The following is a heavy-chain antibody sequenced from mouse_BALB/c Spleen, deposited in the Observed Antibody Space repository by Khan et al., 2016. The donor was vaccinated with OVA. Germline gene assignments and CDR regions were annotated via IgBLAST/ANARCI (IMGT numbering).Heavy chain of an antibody. CDR3: TRKNGKNAAMDY. CDR2: LNPSSGYT. J-gene: IGHJ4*01. V-gene: IGHV1-4*01. Sequence: VQLQESGAELARPGASVKMSCKASGYTFTSYTMHWVKQRPGQGLEWIGYLNPSSGYTNYNQKFKDKATLTADTSSSTAYMPLSSLTSEDSAVSNCTRKNGKNAAMDYGGQGTSVTVSS. D-gene: IGHD2-1*01. CDR1: GYTFTSYT.